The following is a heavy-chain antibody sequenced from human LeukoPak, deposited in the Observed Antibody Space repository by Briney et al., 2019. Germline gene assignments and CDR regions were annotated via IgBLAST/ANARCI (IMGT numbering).Heavy chain of an antibody. J-gene: IGHJ4*02. Sequence: SETLSLTCTVSGGSISSSYWSWIRQPPGKGREWIGQPPGKGLEWIWYIYYSGSTNYNPSLKSRVTISVDTSKNQFSLKLSSVTAADTAVYYCARGYDYWGNWGQGTLVTVSS. CDR2: IYYSGST. CDR3: ARGYDYWGN. D-gene: IGHD7-27*01. V-gene: IGHV4-59*01. CDR1: GGSISSSY.